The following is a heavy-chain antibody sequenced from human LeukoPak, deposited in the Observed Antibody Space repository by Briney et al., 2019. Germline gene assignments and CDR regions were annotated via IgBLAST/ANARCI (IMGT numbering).Heavy chain of an antibody. Sequence: GGSLRLSCAASGFNFDEYTVHWVRQVPGKGLEWVSVIYWNSDSKYYLESVKGRFTISRDNSKNSLYLQMNSLRTEDTAFYYCAKDRSRSYSSFDSWGQGTLVTVSS. CDR3: AKDRSRSYSSFDS. D-gene: IGHD6-19*01. CDR1: GFNFDEYT. J-gene: IGHJ4*02. V-gene: IGHV3-43*01. CDR2: IYWNSDSK.